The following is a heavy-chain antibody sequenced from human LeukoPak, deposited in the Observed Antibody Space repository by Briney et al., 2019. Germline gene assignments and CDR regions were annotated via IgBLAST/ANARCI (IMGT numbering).Heavy chain of an antibody. CDR1: GFTFSSCS. V-gene: IGHV3-21*01. J-gene: IGHJ5*02. Sequence: GGSLRLSCAASGFTFSSCSMNWVRQAPGKGLEWVSSISSSSSYIYYADSVKGRFTISRDNAKNSLYLQMNSLRAEDTAVYYCARGSLVRGEGFDPWGQGTLVTVSS. CDR2: ISSSSSYI. D-gene: IGHD3-10*01. CDR3: ARGSLVRGEGFDP.